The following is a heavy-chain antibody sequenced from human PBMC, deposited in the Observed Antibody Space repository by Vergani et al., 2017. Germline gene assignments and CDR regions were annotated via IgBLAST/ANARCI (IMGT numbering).Heavy chain of an antibody. CDR3: ARDYGNVGWELLHFDY. D-gene: IGHD1-26*01. CDR1: GFTFSSYA. Sequence: EVQLLESGGGLVQPGGSLRLSCAASGFTFSSYAMSWVRQAPGKGLEWVSYISSSSSYIYYADSVKGRFTISRDNAKNSLYLQMNSLRAEDTAVYYCARDYGNVGWELLHFDYWGQGTLVTVSS. J-gene: IGHJ4*02. V-gene: IGHV3-21*05. CDR2: ISSSSSYI.